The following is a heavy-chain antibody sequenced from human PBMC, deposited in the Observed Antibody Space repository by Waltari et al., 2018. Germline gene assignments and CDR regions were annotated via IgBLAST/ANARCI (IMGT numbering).Heavy chain of an antibody. J-gene: IGHJ5*02. D-gene: IGHD2-15*01. CDR1: GYTFTDYY. V-gene: IGHV1-69-2*01. CDR2: VGPEDGET. Sequence: EVQLLQSGAEVKKPGATVKISCKSSGYTFTDYYIHWVKGAAGKGLEWMGRVGPEDGETIYAEKFQNRVTISADTCTDTVYMIMNGLRFDDTALYFCSRSGSDDWFDPWGRGTPVTVVS. CDR3: SRSGSDDWFDP.